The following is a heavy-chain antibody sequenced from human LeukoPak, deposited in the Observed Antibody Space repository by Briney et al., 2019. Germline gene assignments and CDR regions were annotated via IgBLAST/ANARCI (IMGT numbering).Heavy chain of an antibody. Sequence: SVKVSCKASGGTFSSYAISWVRQAPGQGLVWMGGIIPIFGTANYAQKFQGRVTITADESTSTAYMELSSLRSEDTAVYYCARDRRYSRSLGYYYMDVWGKGTTVTVSS. CDR3: ARDRRYSRSLGYYYMDV. D-gene: IGHD6-13*01. CDR2: IIPIFGTA. V-gene: IGHV1-69*13. CDR1: GGTFSSYA. J-gene: IGHJ6*03.